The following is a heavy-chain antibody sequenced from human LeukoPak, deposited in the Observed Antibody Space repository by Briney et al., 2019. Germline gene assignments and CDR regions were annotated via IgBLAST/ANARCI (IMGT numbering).Heavy chain of an antibody. D-gene: IGHD6-19*01. CDR3: ARENYNSGLFDL. J-gene: IGHJ4*02. Sequence: PGGSLRLSCAASGFTFSNFYISWIRQAPGKGLEWIPDISTRDYNVYYADSVKGRFTMTRDNARNSVFLQMNSLRAEDTATYYCARENYNSGLFDLWGLGTLVTVSS. V-gene: IGHV3-11*01. CDR1: GFTFSNFY. CDR2: ISTRDYNV.